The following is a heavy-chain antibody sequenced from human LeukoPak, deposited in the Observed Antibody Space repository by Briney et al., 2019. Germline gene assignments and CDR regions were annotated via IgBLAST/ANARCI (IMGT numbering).Heavy chain of an antibody. V-gene: IGHV3-30*03. D-gene: IGHD2-21*01. CDR1: GFTFSSYG. CDR3: ARAEILGGAGKDPPYYMDV. CDR2: ISYDGSNK. J-gene: IGHJ6*03. Sequence: GRSLRLSCAASGFTFSSYGMHWVRQAPGKGLEWVAVISYDGSNKYYADSVKGRFTISRDNSKNTLYLQMNSLRAEDTAMYYCARAEILGGAGKDPPYYMDVWGKAITVTVSS.